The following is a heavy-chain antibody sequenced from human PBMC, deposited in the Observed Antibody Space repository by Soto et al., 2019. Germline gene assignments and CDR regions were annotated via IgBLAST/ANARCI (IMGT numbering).Heavy chain of an antibody. CDR3: ARDRQDSSSWYYFDY. V-gene: IGHV4-31*02. CDR2: IYYSGST. Sequence: SETLSLTCTVSGGSISSGGYYWSWIRQHPGKGLEWIGYIYYSGSTYYNPSLKSRVTISVDTSKNQFSLKLSSVTAADTAVYYCARDRQDSSSWYYFDYWGQGTLVTVST. J-gene: IGHJ4*02. D-gene: IGHD6-13*01. CDR1: GGSISSGGYY.